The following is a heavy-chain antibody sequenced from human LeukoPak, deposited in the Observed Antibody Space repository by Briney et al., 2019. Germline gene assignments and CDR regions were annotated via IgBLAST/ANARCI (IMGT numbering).Heavy chain of an antibody. CDR3: AREGRQIDY. Sequence: PSETQSLTCTVSGGTISSYYWSWIRQPPGKGLEWIGYIYYSGSTYYNPSLKSRVTISVDTSKNQFSLKLSSVTAADTAVYYCAREGRQIDYWGQGTLVTVSS. CDR2: IYYSGST. V-gene: IGHV4-30-4*01. CDR1: GGTISSYY. J-gene: IGHJ4*02. D-gene: IGHD3-10*01.